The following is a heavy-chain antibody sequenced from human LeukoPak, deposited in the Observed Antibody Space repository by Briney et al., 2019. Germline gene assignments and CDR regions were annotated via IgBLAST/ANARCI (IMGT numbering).Heavy chain of an antibody. D-gene: IGHD1-26*01. CDR2: IYYTGST. CDR1: GGSMSGQS. Sequence: SETLSLTCTVSGGSMSGQSWSWIRQLPGKGLEWIAFIYYTGSTNYNPSLEGRVTFSIDTSKNQFSLRLTSVTAADTAVYYCAREKWELLGEFSYHFDVWGNGTTATVSS. CDR3: AREKWELLGEFSYHFDV. V-gene: IGHV4-59*11. J-gene: IGHJ6*03.